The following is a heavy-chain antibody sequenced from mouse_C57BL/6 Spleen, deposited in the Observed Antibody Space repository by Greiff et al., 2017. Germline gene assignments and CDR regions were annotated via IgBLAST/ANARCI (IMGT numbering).Heavy chain of an antibody. J-gene: IGHJ2*01. CDR3: ARGDYGSSYVDY. Sequence: QVQLQQPGAELVKPGASVKLSCKASGYTFTSSWMHWVKQRPGQGLEWIGMIHPNSGSTNYNEKFKSKATLTVDKSSSTAYMQLSSLTSEDSAVYYCARGDYGSSYVDYWGQGTTLTVSS. CDR2: IHPNSGST. D-gene: IGHD1-1*01. V-gene: IGHV1-64*01. CDR1: GYTFTSSW.